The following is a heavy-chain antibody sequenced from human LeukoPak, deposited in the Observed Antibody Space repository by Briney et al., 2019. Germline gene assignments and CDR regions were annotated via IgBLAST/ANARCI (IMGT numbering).Heavy chain of an antibody. D-gene: IGHD3-9*01. CDR2: ISSSSSTI. J-gene: IGHJ4*02. Sequence: PGGSLRLSCAASGFTFSSYSVNWVRQAPGKGLEWVSYISSSSSTIYYADSVKGRFTISRDNAKNSLYLQMNSLRDEDTAVYYCASHYDILTGSNRFDYWGQGTLVTVSS. CDR1: GFTFSSYS. V-gene: IGHV3-48*02. CDR3: ASHYDILTGSNRFDY.